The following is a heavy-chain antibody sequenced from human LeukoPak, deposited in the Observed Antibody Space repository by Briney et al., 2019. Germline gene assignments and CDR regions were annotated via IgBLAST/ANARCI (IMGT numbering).Heavy chain of an antibody. CDR3: AREGGYSSSWYRSGVWFDP. J-gene: IGHJ5*02. D-gene: IGHD6-13*01. CDR2: IYYYGST. CDR1: GGSITSSSDY. Sequence: SETLSLTCTVSGGSITSSSDYWGWIRQAPGKGLDWIGSIYYYGSTDYNPSLKSRVTISSDTSKNQFSLQLNSVTAADTAVYYCAREGGYSSSWYRSGVWFDPWGQGTLVTVSS. V-gene: IGHV4-39*07.